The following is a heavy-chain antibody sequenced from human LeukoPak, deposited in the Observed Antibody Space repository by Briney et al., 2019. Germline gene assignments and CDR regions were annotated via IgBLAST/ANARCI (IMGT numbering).Heavy chain of an antibody. V-gene: IGHV3-21*04. CDR1: GFTFSSYS. CDR2: ISSSSSYI. Sequence: GGSLRLSCAASGFTFSSYSMNWVRQAPGKGLEWVSSISSSSSYIYYADSVKGRFTISRDNAKNSLYLQMNSLRAEDTAVYYCARDHFTGRFLEWLSRNYFDYWGQGTLVTVSS. J-gene: IGHJ4*02. D-gene: IGHD3-3*01. CDR3: ARDHFTGRFLEWLSRNYFDY.